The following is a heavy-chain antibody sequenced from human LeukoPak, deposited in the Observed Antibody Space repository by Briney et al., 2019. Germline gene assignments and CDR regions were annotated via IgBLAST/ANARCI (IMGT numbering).Heavy chain of an antibody. CDR3: ARTNDDSSGYYIRH. V-gene: IGHV4-59*01. Sequence: SETLSLTCTVSGGSISYYYWSWIRQPPGKGLEWIGYIYYSGSTNYNPSLKSRVTISLDTSKNQFSLKLSSVTAAATAVYYCARTNDDSSGYYIRHWGQGTLVTVSS. CDR1: GGSISYYY. D-gene: IGHD3-22*01. CDR2: IYYSGST. J-gene: IGHJ1*01.